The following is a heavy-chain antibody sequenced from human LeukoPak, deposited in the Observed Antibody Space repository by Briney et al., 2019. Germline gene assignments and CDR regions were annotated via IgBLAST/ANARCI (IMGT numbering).Heavy chain of an antibody. J-gene: IGHJ3*02. CDR3: ARSPDDAFDI. Sequence: PSETLSLTCTVSGGSIGSYYWSWIRQPPGKGLEWIGYIYYSGSTNYNPSLKSRVTISVDTSKNQFSLKLSSVTAADTAVYYCARSPDDAFDIWGQGTMVTVSS. CDR2: IYYSGST. CDR1: GGSIGSYY. V-gene: IGHV4-59*01.